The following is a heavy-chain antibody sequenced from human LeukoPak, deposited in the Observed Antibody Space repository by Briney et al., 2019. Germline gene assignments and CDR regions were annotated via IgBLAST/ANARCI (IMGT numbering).Heavy chain of an antibody. J-gene: IGHJ4*02. V-gene: IGHV3-21*01. CDR3: ARDLNYYDSSGYGYYFDY. D-gene: IGHD3-22*01. CDR1: GFTFSSSW. Sequence: PGGSLRLSCAASGFTFSSSWMHWVRQAPGKGLEWVSSISSSSSYIYYADSVKGRFTISRDNAKNSLYLQMNSLRAEDTAVYYCARDLNYYDSSGYGYYFDYWGQGTLVAVSS. CDR2: ISSSSSYI.